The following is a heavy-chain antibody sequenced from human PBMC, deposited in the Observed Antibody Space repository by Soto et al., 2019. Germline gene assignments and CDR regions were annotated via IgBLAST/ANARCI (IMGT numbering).Heavy chain of an antibody. CDR1: GGSISGSY. J-gene: IGHJ4*02. V-gene: IGHV4-59*01. D-gene: IGHD6-19*01. CDR3: ARSVAVPGAHIDY. Sequence: LETLSLTCSVSGGSISGSYWSWIRQSPGKGLEWLGYVYYTGSTNYSPSLRSRVSISVDTSKNEFSLRLSSVTAADTAVYFCARSVAVPGAHIDYWGQGTQVTVSS. CDR2: VYYTGST.